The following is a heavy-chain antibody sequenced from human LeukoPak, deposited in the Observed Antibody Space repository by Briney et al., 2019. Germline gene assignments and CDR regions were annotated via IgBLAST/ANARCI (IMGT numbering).Heavy chain of an antibody. Sequence: GGSLRLSCAASGFTVSSNYMSWVRQAPGKGLEWVSVIYSGGSTYYADSVKGRFTISRDNSKNTLYLQMNSLRAEDTAVYYCASYGSGSYHLFDYWGQGTLVTVSS. V-gene: IGHV3-66*01. CDR2: IYSGGST. CDR1: GFTVSSNY. D-gene: IGHD3-10*01. J-gene: IGHJ4*02. CDR3: ASYGSGSYHLFDY.